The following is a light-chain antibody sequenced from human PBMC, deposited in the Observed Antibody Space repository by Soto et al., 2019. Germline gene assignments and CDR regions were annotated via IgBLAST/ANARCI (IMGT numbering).Light chain of an antibody. V-gene: IGLV1-40*01. Sequence: QSVLTQPPSVSGAPGQRVTISCTGSSSNIGAPYDVHWYQQLPGTAPKLFISGNDNRPSGVPDRFSGSKSGTSASLAISGLQSEDEADYYCAAWDDSLNGPVFGGGTKLTVL. CDR2: GND. CDR1: SSNIGAPYD. CDR3: AAWDDSLNGPV. J-gene: IGLJ2*01.